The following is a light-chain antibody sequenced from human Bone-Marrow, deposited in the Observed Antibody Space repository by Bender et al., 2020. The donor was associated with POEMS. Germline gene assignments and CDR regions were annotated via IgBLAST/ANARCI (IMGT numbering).Light chain of an antibody. J-gene: IGLJ3*02. CDR1: SY. V-gene: IGLV2-11*01. CDR2: DVS. CDR3: CSYAGTYSWV. Sequence: QSALTQSRSVSGSPGQSVTISCTGTSYVSWYQQHPGKAPKLMIYDVSKRPSGVPDRFSGSKSGNTASLTISGLQAEDEADYYCCSYAGTYSWVFGGGTKLTVL.